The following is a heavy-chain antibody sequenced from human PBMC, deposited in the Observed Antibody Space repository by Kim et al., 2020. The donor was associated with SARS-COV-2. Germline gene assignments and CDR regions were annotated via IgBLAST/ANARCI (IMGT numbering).Heavy chain of an antibody. Sequence: GGSLRLSCAASGFTFSSYWMHWVRQAPGKGLVWVSRINSDGSSTSYADSVKGRFTISRDNAKNTLYLQMNSLRAEDTAVYYCARPYYDLYGMDVWGQGTTVTVSS. CDR1: GFTFSSYW. J-gene: IGHJ6*02. V-gene: IGHV3-74*01. D-gene: IGHD3-22*01. CDR3: ARPYYDLYGMDV. CDR2: INSDGSST.